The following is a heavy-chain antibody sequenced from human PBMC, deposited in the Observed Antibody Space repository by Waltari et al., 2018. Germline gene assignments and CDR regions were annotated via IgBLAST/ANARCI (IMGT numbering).Heavy chain of an antibody. D-gene: IGHD1-26*01. CDR3: AKGIRNSGSYYFDY. J-gene: IGHJ4*02. CDR1: GFTFSSYG. V-gene: IGHV3-30*18. CDR2: ISYYGSNK. Sequence: QVQLVESGGGVVQPGRSLRLSCAASGFTFSSYGMHWVRQAPGKGLEWVAVISYYGSNKYYSDSVKGRFTISRDNSKNTLYLQMNSLRAEDTAVYYCAKGIRNSGSYYFDYWGQGTLVTVSS.